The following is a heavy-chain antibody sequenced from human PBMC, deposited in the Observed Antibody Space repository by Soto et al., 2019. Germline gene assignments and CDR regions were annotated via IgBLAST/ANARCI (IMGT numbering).Heavy chain of an antibody. Sequence: ASVKVSCKASGYTFTSYYMHWVRQAPGQGLEWMGIINPSGGSTSYAQKFQGRVTMTRDTSTSTVYMELSSLRSEDTAVYYCARDRRITGTTEYDYYYYGMDVWGQGTTVTVSS. J-gene: IGHJ6*02. CDR2: INPSGGST. CDR3: ARDRRITGTTEYDYYYYGMDV. V-gene: IGHV1-46*01. D-gene: IGHD1-7*01. CDR1: GYTFTSYY.